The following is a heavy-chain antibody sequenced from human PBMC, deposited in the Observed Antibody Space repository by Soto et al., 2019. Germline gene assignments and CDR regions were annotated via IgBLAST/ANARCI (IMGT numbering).Heavy chain of an antibody. V-gene: IGHV1-18*01. CDR2: ISAYNGNT. J-gene: IGHJ5*02. CDR3: ARVDYDFCSGYWRWFDP. D-gene: IGHD3-3*01. CDR1: GYTFTSYG. Sequence: ASVKVSCKASGYTFTSYGISWVRQAPGQGLEWMGWISAYNGNTNYAQKLQGRVTMTTDTSTSTAYMELRSLRSDDTAVYYCARVDYDFCSGYWRWFDPWGQGTLVTVSS.